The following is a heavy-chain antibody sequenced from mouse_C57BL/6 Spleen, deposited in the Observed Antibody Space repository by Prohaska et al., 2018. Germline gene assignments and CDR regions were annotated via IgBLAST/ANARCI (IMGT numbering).Heavy chain of an antibody. Sequence: GAELVKPGASVKLSCTASGFNIKDYYMHWVKQRTEQGLEWIERIDPEDGETKYAPKFQGKATITADTSSNTSYLQLSSLTSEDTAVYYCASSDYGSSTFDYWGQGTTLTVSS. CDR2: IDPEDGET. V-gene: IGHV14-2*01. J-gene: IGHJ2*01. D-gene: IGHD1-1*01. CDR3: ASSDYGSSTFDY. CDR1: GFNIKDYY.